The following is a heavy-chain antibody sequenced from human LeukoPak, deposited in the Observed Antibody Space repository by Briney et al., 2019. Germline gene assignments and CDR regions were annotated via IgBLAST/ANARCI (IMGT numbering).Heavy chain of an antibody. D-gene: IGHD6-13*01. J-gene: IGHJ4*02. CDR3: ARSGIAAAGLFDY. Sequence: ASVKVSCKASGGTFSSYAISWVRQAPGQGLEWMGGIIPIFGTASYAQKFQGRVTITADESTSTAYMEPSSLRSEDTAVYYCARSGIAAAGLFDYWGQGTLVTVSS. CDR2: IIPIFGTA. V-gene: IGHV1-69*13. CDR1: GGTFSSYA.